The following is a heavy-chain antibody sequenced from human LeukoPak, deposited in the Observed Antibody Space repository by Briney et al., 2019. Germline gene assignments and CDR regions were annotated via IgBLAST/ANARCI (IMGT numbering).Heavy chain of an antibody. CDR1: GGTFSSYA. J-gene: IGHJ4*02. Sequence: ASVKVSCKASGGTFSSYAISWVRQAPGQGLEWMGRIIPILGIANYAQKFQGRVTITADKSTSTAYMELSSLRSEDTAVYYCARDRANGYSGYFDYWGQGTLVTVSS. CDR2: IIPILGIA. CDR3: ARDRANGYSGYFDY. V-gene: IGHV1-69*04. D-gene: IGHD2-2*03.